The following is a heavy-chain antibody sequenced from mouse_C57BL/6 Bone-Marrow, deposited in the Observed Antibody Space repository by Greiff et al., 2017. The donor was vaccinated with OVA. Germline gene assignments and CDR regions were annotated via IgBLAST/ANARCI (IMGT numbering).Heavy chain of an antibody. D-gene: IGHD2-4*01. CDR3: ARNYGYAMDY. J-gene: IGHJ4*01. Sequence: QVQLQQSGAELVRPGASVKLSCKASGYTFTDYYINWVKQRPGQGLEWIARIYPGSGNTYYNEKFKGKATLTAEKSSSTAYMQLSSLTSEDSAVYFCARNYGYAMDYWGQGTSVTGSS. CDR2: IYPGSGNT. V-gene: IGHV1-76*01. CDR1: GYTFTDYY.